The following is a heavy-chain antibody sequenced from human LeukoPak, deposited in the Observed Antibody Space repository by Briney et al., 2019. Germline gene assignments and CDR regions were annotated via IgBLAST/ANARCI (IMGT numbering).Heavy chain of an antibody. Sequence: GGSLRLSCEAPGFTFSTYGMHWVRQAPGKGLEWVAFIRYDLSKKYYADSVKGRFIISRDNPNNMVYLEMNSLRAEDTAKYYSAKDVNMWSSGSGGFDYWGQGSLVAVSS. CDR1: GFTFSTYG. CDR3: AKDVNMWSSGSGGFDY. V-gene: IGHV3-30*02. J-gene: IGHJ4*02. CDR2: IRYDLSKK. D-gene: IGHD6-19*01.